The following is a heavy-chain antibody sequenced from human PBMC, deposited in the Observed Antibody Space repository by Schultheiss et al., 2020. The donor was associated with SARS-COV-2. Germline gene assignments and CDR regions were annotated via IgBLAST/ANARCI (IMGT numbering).Heavy chain of an antibody. D-gene: IGHD3-10*01. Sequence: ASVKVSCKASGGTFSSYAISWVRQAPGQGLEWMGRMNPNSGNTGYAQKFQGRVTMTRNTSISTAYMELSSLRSEDTAVYYCARGRVYYGSGSYYVPPDYWGQGTLVTVSS. V-gene: IGHV1-8*02. CDR2: MNPNSGNT. J-gene: IGHJ4*02. CDR1: GGTFSSYA. CDR3: ARGRVYYGSGSYYVPPDY.